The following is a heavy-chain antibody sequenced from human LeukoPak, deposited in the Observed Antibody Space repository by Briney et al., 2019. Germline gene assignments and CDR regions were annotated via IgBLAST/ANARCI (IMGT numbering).Heavy chain of an antibody. Sequence: GGSLRLSCAGSGVIFNNYAMHWVRQPPGKGLEWVSGISWNSGSIDYADSVKGRFTISRDNAKNSLYLQMNSLRVEDTAFYYCAKDNRRHYTSGPNPDSLHWGQGALVTVSS. J-gene: IGHJ4*02. D-gene: IGHD6-19*01. CDR2: ISWNSGSI. V-gene: IGHV3-9*01. CDR3: AKDNRRHYTSGPNPDSLH. CDR1: GVIFNNYA.